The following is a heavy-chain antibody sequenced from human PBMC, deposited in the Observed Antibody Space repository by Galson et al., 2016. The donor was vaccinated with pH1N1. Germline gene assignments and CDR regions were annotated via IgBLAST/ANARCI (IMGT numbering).Heavy chain of an antibody. CDR1: GFTFMTFW. J-gene: IGHJ6*04. CDR3: ARDRNVEPAAMGYYYHGMHV. Sequence: SLRLSCAASGFTFMTFWMSWVRQAPGKGLEWVANIKQDGREKYYVDSVKGRFTISRDNAKNSLYLQMNSLRVEDTAVYYWARDRNVEPAAMGYYYHGMHVWGEGATVTVTS. V-gene: IGHV3-7*01. D-gene: IGHD2-2*01. CDR2: IKQDGREK.